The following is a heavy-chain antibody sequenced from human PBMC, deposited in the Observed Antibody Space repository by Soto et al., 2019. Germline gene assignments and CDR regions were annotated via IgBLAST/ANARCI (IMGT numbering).Heavy chain of an antibody. V-gene: IGHV1-69*02. CDR3: ERTLYGSGSGYNWFDP. J-gene: IGHJ5*02. CDR2: IIPILGIA. Sequence: QVQLVQSGAAVKKPGSSVKVSCKASGGTFSSYTISWVRQAPGQGLEWMGRIIPILGIANYAQKFKGRVTITADKSTSPAYRELSGLRSEDTAVYYCERTLYGSGSGYNWFDPWGQGTLVTVSS. D-gene: IGHD3-10*01. CDR1: GGTFSSYT.